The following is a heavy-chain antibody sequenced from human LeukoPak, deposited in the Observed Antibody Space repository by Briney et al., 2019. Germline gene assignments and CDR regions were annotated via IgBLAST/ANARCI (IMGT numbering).Heavy chain of an antibody. CDR3: AMNYYDSSRYFPLDF. V-gene: IGHV3-23*01. CDR1: GFIFTNCA. J-gene: IGHJ4*02. Sequence: GGSLRLSCAASGFIFTNCAMTWVRQAPGKGLEWVSTISGSGGITYYADSVKGRFTISRDNSRNTLFLQMNNLRAEDTAVYYCAMNYYDSSRYFPLDFWGQGTLVTVSS. CDR2: ISGSGGIT. D-gene: IGHD3-22*01.